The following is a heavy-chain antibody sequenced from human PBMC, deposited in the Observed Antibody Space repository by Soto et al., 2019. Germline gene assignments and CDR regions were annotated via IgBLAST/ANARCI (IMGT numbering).Heavy chain of an antibody. J-gene: IGHJ5*02. CDR1: GYSFTSYW. Sequence: EVQLVQSGAEVKKPGESLKISCQGSGYSFTSYWIGWVRQMPGKGLEWVGIIYPGDSETRYRPSFQGQVTISAHKSIHTAFLHWSRLEASDPAMYYWAKMGGFIGINVWFDTWRQGTQVTVSS. CDR3: AKMGGFIGINVWFDT. D-gene: IGHD3-16*01. V-gene: IGHV5-51*01. CDR2: IYPGDSET.